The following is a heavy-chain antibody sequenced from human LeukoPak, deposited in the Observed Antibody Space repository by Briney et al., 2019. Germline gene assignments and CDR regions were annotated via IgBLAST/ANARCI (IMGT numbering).Heavy chain of an antibody. Sequence: PGGSLRLSCAASGFTFSRYWMSWVRQAPGKGLEWEANIKKDGSEKYYVDSVKGRFTISRDNAKNSLYLQMNSLRAEDTAVYYCARDGDDSTGYYCDYWGQGTLVTVSS. V-gene: IGHV3-7*01. CDR1: GFTFSRYW. CDR3: ARDGDDSTGYYCDY. CDR2: IKKDGSEK. D-gene: IGHD3-22*01. J-gene: IGHJ4*02.